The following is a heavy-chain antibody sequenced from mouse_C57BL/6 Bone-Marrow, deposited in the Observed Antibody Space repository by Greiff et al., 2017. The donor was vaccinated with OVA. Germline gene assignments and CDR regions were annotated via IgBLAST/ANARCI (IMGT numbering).Heavy chain of an antibody. D-gene: IGHD2-4*01. CDR2: ISSGSSTI. Sequence: EVKVVESGGGLVKPGGSLKLSCAASGFTFSDYGMHWVRQAPEKGLEWVAYISSGSSTIYYADTVKGRCTISRDNAKNTLFLQMTSLRSEDTAMYYCAREGDYDWFAYWGQGTLVTVSA. CDR3: AREGDYDWFAY. V-gene: IGHV5-17*01. CDR1: GFTFSDYG. J-gene: IGHJ3*01.